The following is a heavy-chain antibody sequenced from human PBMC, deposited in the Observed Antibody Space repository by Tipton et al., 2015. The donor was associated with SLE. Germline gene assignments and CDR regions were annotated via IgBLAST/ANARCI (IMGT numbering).Heavy chain of an antibody. V-gene: IGHV3-11*04. D-gene: IGHD1-20*01. Sequence: SLRLSCAASGFTFSTYWMSWVRQAPGKGLEWVSYISSSGSTIYYADSVKGRFTISRDNAKNSLYLQMNSLRAEDTAVYYCARGSSIAGDAFDIWGQGTMVTVSS. CDR2: ISSSGSTI. CDR3: ARGSSIAGDAFDI. CDR1: GFTFSTYW. J-gene: IGHJ3*02.